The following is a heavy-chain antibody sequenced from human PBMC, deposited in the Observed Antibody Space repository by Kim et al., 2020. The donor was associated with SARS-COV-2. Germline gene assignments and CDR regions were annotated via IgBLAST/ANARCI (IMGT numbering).Heavy chain of an antibody. D-gene: IGHD4-17*01. V-gene: IGHV4-31*03. CDR1: GGSISSGGYY. Sequence: SETLSLTCTVSGGSISSGGYYWSWIRQHPGKGLEWIGYIYYSGSTYYNPSLKSRVTISVDTSKNQFSLKLSSVTAADTAVYYCARAPAPLRAFDYWGQGTLVTVSS. CDR3: ARAPAPLRAFDY. CDR2: IYYSGST. J-gene: IGHJ4*02.